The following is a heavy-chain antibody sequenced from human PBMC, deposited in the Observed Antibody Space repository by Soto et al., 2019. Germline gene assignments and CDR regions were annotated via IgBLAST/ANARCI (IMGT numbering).Heavy chain of an antibody. D-gene: IGHD2-21*01. CDR1: GYGFTTKW. CDR2: VDPSDSYT. V-gene: IGHV5-10-1*04. CDR3: ASLANIFDFDK. J-gene: IGHJ4*01. Sequence: PGESLKISCQDSGYGFTTKWISWVRQMPGKGLEWVGRVDPSDSYTDYSPSFQGQVTISADKSISTAYLQWSSLKASDTAMYYCASLANIFDFDKWGHGTLVTVSS.